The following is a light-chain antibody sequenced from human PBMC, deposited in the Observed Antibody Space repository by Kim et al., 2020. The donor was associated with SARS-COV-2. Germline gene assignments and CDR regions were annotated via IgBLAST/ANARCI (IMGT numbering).Light chain of an antibody. V-gene: IGLV1-51*01. J-gene: IGLJ1*01. Sequence: KVPISCSGSSSNIGNNYVSWYQQLPGTAPKLLIYDNNKRPSGIPDRFSGSKSGTSATLGITGLQTGDEADYYCGTWDSSLSGLYVFGTGTKVTVL. CDR2: DNN. CDR1: SSNIGNNY. CDR3: GTWDSSLSGLYV.